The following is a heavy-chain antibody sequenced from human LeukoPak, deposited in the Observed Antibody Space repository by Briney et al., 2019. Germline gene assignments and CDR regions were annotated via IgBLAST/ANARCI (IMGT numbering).Heavy chain of an antibody. CDR1: GFTFSSYA. CDR3: ARSTNLLEAGTYYGMDV. D-gene: IGHD6-19*01. V-gene: IGHV3-30*04. J-gene: IGHJ6*02. Sequence: PGGSLRLSCAASGFTFSSYAMHWVRQAPGKGLEWVAVISYDGSNKYYADSVKGRLTISRDNSKNTLYLQMNSLRAEDTAVYYCARSTNLLEAGTYYGMDVWGQGTTVTVSS. CDR2: ISYDGSNK.